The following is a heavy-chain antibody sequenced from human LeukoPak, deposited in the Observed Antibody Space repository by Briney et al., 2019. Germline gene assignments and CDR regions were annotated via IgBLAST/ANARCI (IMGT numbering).Heavy chain of an antibody. Sequence: ASVKVSCKASGYTFTSYAMHWVRQAPGQRLEWMGWINAGNGNTKYSQEFQGRVTITRDPSASTAYMELSSLRSEDMAVYYCARGLYSSGWPNDYWGQGTLVTVSS. J-gene: IGHJ4*02. CDR3: ARGLYSSGWPNDY. D-gene: IGHD6-19*01. CDR2: INAGNGNT. CDR1: GYTFTSYA. V-gene: IGHV1-3*03.